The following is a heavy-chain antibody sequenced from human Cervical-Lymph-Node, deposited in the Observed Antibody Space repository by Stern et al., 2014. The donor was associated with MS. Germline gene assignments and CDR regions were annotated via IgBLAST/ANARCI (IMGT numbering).Heavy chain of an antibody. Sequence: EVQLEESGAEVKKPGESLKISCKGSGYRFTNYWIGWVRQMPGKGLEWLGIIYPGNSHTRYSPSFQGQVTISADKSLSIAYLQWSSLKASDTAMYYCARHAGDIAAVDSGPFDYWGQGTLVTVSS. J-gene: IGHJ4*02. CDR1: GYRFTNYW. CDR2: IYPGNSHT. V-gene: IGHV5-51*01. D-gene: IGHD6-13*01. CDR3: ARHAGDIAAVDSGPFDY.